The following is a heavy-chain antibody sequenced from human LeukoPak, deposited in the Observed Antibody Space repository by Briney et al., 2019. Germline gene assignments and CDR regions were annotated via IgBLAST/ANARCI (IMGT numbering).Heavy chain of an antibody. CDR1: GFTVDSNY. D-gene: IGHD3-22*01. CDR2: IYTGGNT. J-gene: IGHJ4*02. CDR3: ARGDDSGYYDYFDY. V-gene: IGHV3-53*01. Sequence: GGSLRLSCAASGFTVDSNYLSWVRQAPGKGLEWVSTIYTGGNTYYAASVKGRFTISRDFSKNTVFLHMNSLRAEDTAMYYCARGDDSGYYDYFDYWGQGALITVSS.